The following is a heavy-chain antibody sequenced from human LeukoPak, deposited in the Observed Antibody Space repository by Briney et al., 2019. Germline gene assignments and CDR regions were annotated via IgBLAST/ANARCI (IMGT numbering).Heavy chain of an antibody. D-gene: IGHD6-19*01. V-gene: IGHV6-1*01. CDR1: GDSVSSNSAA. CDR2: TYYRSKWYH. Sequence: SQTLSLTCAISGDSVSSNSAAWNWIRQSPSRGFEWLGRTYYRSKWYHDFAVSVESRITINPDTSKNQFSLQLNSVTPEDTAVYYCARDQDSSGWSRYYFDYWGQGTLVTVSS. CDR3: ARDQDSSGWSRYYFDY. J-gene: IGHJ4*02.